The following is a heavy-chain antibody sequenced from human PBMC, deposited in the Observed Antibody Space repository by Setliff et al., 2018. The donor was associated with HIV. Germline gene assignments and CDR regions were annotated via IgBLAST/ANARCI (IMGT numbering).Heavy chain of an antibody. CDR1: DDPISSYY. D-gene: IGHD2-15*01. J-gene: IGHJ6*03. V-gene: IGHV4-4*07. CDR3: ALTGHRLLRGYMDV. CDR2: LYVSGDT. Sequence: SETLSLTCYVTDDPISSYYWSWVRQPAGKGLEWIGRLYVSGDTNYNPSLKSRVTMSLDTSKKHFSLKLKSVTAADAAVYYCALTGHRLLRGYMDVWGKGTTVTVSS.